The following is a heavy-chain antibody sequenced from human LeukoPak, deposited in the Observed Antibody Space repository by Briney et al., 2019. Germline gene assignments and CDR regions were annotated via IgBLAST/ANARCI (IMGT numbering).Heavy chain of an antibody. Sequence: SAKVSCKASGYTFTGYYMHWVRQAPARRLVWVGWINPNSGGTNYAQTFQGRVTMTRDTSIGTAYIDLSRLRSDDTAVYYCARDRPQIVVVPAARVRGDDFDICGEEGTVIVFS. J-gene: IGHJ3*02. CDR2: INPNSGGT. V-gene: IGHV1-2*02. D-gene: IGHD2-2*01. CDR1: GYTFTGYY. CDR3: ARDRPQIVVVPAARVRGDDFDI.